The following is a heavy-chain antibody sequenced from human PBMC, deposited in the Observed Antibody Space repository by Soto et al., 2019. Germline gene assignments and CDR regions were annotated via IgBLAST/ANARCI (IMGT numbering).Heavy chain of an antibody. Sequence: SETLSLTXTVSGGSVSSGSYYWSWIRQPPGKGLEWIGYIYYSGSTNYNPSLKSRVTISVDTSISTAYLKWSSLKASDSAMYYCAKYNCDAGTCYSFMGWYHYAMDVWGQGTTVTVSS. CDR2: IYYSGST. CDR1: GGSVSSGSYY. CDR3: AKYNCDAGTCYSFMGWYHYAMDV. D-gene: IGHD2-15*01. J-gene: IGHJ6*02. V-gene: IGHV4-61*03.